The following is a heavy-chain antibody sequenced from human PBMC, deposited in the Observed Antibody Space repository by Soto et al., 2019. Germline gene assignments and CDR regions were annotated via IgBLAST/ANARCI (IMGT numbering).Heavy chain of an antibody. Sequence: EVQLVESGGGLVQPGGSLRLSCVASGFTCSSYWMHWVRQAPGKGLVWVSSISNDGSSIYADPVKGRFTISRDNAKNTLYLQMNSLRAEDTAVYYCARLPNKSPQNWGQGTLVIVSP. CDR1: GFTCSSYW. CDR3: ARLPNKSPQN. V-gene: IGHV3-74*01. CDR2: ISNDGSS. J-gene: IGHJ1*01.